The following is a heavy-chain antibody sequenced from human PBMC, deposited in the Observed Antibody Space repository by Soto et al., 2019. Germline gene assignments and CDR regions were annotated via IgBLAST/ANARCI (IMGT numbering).Heavy chain of an antibody. Sequence: GASVKVSCKASGYTFTSYAMHWVRQAPGQRLEWMGWINAGNGNTKYSQKFQGRVTITRDTSASTAYMELSSLRSEDTAVYYCARDLKVHSSGSSEDYWGQGTLVTVSS. CDR2: INAGNGNT. J-gene: IGHJ4*02. CDR1: GYTFTSYA. V-gene: IGHV1-3*01. CDR3: ARDLKVHSSGSSEDY. D-gene: IGHD6-19*01.